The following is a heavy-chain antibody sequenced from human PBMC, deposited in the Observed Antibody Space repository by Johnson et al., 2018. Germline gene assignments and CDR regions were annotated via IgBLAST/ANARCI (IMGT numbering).Heavy chain of an antibody. CDR2: ISGSGGST. D-gene: IGHD3-10*01. V-gene: IGHV3-23*01. J-gene: IGHJ6*02. CDR3: AYFTRARGNYYYGMDV. CDR1: GFTFSSYA. Sequence: VQLQESGGGLVQPGGSLRLSCAASGFTFSSYAMSWVRQAPGKGLEWVSAISGSGGSTYYAASGKGRFTISRDNSNNTLDLQMNSLRAEDTAVYYCAYFTRARGNYYYGMDVWGQGTTVTVSS.